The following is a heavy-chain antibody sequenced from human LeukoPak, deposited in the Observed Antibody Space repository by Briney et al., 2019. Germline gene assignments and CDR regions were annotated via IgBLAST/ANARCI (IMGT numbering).Heavy chain of an antibody. D-gene: IGHD2-2*01. Sequence: SVKVSCKASGGTSSSYAISWVRQAPGQGLEWMGGIIPIFGTANYAQKFQGRVTITADESTSTAYMELSSLRSEDTAVYYCAREQAAMVYYYYGMDVWGQGTTVTVSS. J-gene: IGHJ6*02. CDR3: AREQAAMVYYYYGMDV. CDR1: GGTSSSYA. V-gene: IGHV1-69*13. CDR2: IIPIFGTA.